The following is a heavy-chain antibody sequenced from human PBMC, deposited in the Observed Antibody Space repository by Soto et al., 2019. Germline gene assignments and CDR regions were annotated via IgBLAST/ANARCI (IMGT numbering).Heavy chain of an antibody. D-gene: IGHD2-8*01. CDR1: GFTFSSYG. Sequence: GGSLRLSCAASGFTFSSYGMHWVRQAPGKGLEWVAVISYDGSNKYYADSVKGRFTISRDNSKNTLYLQMNSLRSDDTAVYYCARDPYHVLMVNAPNLYGMDVWGQGTTVTVSS. V-gene: IGHV3-30*03. CDR2: ISYDGSNK. CDR3: ARDPYHVLMVNAPNLYGMDV. J-gene: IGHJ6*02.